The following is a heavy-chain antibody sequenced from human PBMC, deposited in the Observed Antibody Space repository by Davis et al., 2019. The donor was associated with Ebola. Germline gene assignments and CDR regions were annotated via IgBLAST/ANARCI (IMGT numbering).Heavy chain of an antibody. J-gene: IGHJ5*02. CDR2: IYPGDSDI. Sequence: KVSCKASGYTFTSYWIVWVRQMPGKGLEWLGIIYPGDSDIRYSPSFQGQVTISADKSTNTAYLQWSSLKASDTAMYYCARSIVGGKSGRWFDPWGQGTLVTVSS. V-gene: IGHV5-51*01. CDR3: ARSIVGGKSGRWFDP. CDR1: GYTFTSYW. D-gene: IGHD4-23*01.